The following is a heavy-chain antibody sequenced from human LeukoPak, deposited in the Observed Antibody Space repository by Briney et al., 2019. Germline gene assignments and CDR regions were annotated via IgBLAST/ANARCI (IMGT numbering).Heavy chain of an antibody. CDR3: AKDLHRNYYDILTGYSYYFDY. CDR2: ISASGGST. J-gene: IGHJ4*02. Sequence: PGGSLRLSCAASGFTFSSSAMSWVRQVPGKGLEWVSGISASGGSTYYADSVRGRFTISRDNSKNTLYLQMNSLRAEDTAVYYCAKDLHRNYYDILTGYSYYFDYWGQGTLVTVSS. CDR1: GFTFSSSA. D-gene: IGHD3-9*01. V-gene: IGHV3-23*01.